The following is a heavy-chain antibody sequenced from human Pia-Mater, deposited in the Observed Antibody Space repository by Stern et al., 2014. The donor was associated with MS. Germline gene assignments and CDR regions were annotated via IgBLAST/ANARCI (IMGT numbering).Heavy chain of an antibody. V-gene: IGHV2-5*02. Sequence: QVTLKESGPTLVKPTQTLTLTCTVSGLSHNSSGVGVSWIRQPPGKALEWLALVFWDDEKHYSPSLKGSLTITKDNSKDQVILTMTNMDPVDTATYYCVHDEGHWGRGILVTVSS. CDR3: VHDEGH. CDR1: GLSHNSSGVG. J-gene: IGHJ4*02. CDR2: VFWDDEK.